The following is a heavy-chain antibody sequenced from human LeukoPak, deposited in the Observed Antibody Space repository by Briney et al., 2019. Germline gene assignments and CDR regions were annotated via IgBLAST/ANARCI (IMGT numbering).Heavy chain of an antibody. V-gene: IGHV4-34*01. D-gene: IGHD6-13*01. CDR1: GGSFSGYY. J-gene: IGHJ6*03. CDR3: ARAQQPGYMDV. CDR2: INHSGST. Sequence: SETLSLTCAVYGGSFSGYYWSWIRQPPGKGLEWIGEINHSGSTNYNPSLKSRVTISVDTSKNQFSLKLSSVTAADTAVYYCARAQQPGYMDVWGKGTTVTVSS.